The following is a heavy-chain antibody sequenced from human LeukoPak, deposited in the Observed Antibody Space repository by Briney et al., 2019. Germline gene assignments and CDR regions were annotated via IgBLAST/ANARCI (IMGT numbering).Heavy chain of an antibody. D-gene: IGHD2-2*01. J-gene: IGHJ4*02. CDR2: IYHSGST. CDR1: GGPISISHW. V-gene: IGHV4-4*02. Sequence: PSGTLSLTCAVSGGPISISHWWTWVRQPPGKGLEWIGEIYHSGSTNYNPSLKSRLPIAVDKSKNQFSLRVSSVTAADTAVYYCARVYCTSNICFLLGDYWGQGTLVTVCS. CDR3: ARVYCTSNICFLLGDY.